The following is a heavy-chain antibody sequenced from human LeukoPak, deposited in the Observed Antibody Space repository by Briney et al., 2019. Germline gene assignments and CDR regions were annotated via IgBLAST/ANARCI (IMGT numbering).Heavy chain of an antibody. D-gene: IGHD3-16*02. CDR1: GFTFGDYA. J-gene: IGHJ4*02. CDR2: IRSKAYGGTT. CDR3: TSFGDYVWGSYRYFDY. Sequence: GGSLRLSCTASGFTFGDYAMSWFRQAPGKGLEWVGFIRSKAYGGTTEYAASVKGRFTISRDDSKSIAYLQMNSLKTEVTAVYYCTSFGDYVWGSYRYFDYWGQGTLATVSS. V-gene: IGHV3-49*03.